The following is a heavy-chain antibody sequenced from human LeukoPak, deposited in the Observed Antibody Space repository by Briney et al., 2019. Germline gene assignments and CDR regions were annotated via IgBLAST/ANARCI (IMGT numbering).Heavy chain of an antibody. CDR1: GFTFSSYW. CDR2: IKQDGGEK. D-gene: IGHD2/OR15-2a*01. J-gene: IGHJ4*02. CDR3: ARDKYFETTTYYPRFDY. Sequence: GGSLRLSCAASGFTFSSYWMSWVRQAPGKGLEWVANIKQDGGEKYYVDSVKGRFTISRDNAKTSLYLQMTSLRAEDTAVYYCARDKYFETTTYYPRFDYWGQEILVT. V-gene: IGHV3-7*04.